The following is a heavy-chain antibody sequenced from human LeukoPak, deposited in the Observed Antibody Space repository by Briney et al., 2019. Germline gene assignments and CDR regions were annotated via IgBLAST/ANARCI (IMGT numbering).Heavy chain of an antibody. V-gene: IGHV4-30-2*01. D-gene: IGHD6-13*01. CDR3: ARGGSSWYREYFQH. J-gene: IGHJ1*01. CDR1: GGSISSGGYY. Sequence: SQTLSLTCTVSGGSISSGGYYWSWIRQPPGKGLEWIGYIYHSGSTYYNPSLKSRVTISVDRSKNQFSLKLSSVTAADTAVYYCARGGSSWYREYFQHWGQGTLVTVSS. CDR2: IYHSGST.